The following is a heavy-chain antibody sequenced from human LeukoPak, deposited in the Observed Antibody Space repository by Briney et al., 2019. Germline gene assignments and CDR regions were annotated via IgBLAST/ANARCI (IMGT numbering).Heavy chain of an antibody. Sequence: ASVNVSCKASGYTFTSYAMNWVRQAPGQGLEWMGWINTNTGNPTYAQGFTGRFVFSLDTSVSTAYLQISSLKAEDTAVYYCARGPPNWNYLVQMDYWGQGTLVTVSS. CDR2: INTNTGNP. CDR1: GYTFTSYA. V-gene: IGHV7-4-1*02. D-gene: IGHD1-7*01. J-gene: IGHJ4*02. CDR3: ARGPPNWNYLVQMDY.